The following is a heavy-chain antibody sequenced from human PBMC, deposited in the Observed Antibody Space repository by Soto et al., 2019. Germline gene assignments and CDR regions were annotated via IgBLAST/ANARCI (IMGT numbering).Heavy chain of an antibody. D-gene: IGHD5-18*01. V-gene: IGHV4-31*03. CDR3: AREGDGYSSFDY. CDR2: IYYSGST. J-gene: IGHJ4*02. CDR1: GGSISSGGYY. Sequence: QVQLQESGPGLVKPSQTLSLTCTVSGGSISSGGYYWSWIRQHPGKGLEWIGYIYYSGSTYYNPSLKSRFTISVDTSKNQFSLKLSSVTAADTAVYYCAREGDGYSSFDYWGQGTLVTVSS.